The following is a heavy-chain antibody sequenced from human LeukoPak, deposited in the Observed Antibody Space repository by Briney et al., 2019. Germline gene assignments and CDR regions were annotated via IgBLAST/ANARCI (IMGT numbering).Heavy chain of an antibody. CDR1: GFTFSSYG. J-gene: IGHJ4*02. Sequence: GGSLRLSCAASGFTFSSYGMHWVRQAPGKGLEWVAFIRYDGSNKYYADSVKGRFTISRDNSKNTLYLQMNSLRAEDTAVYYCAKENSVGLRGLRIDYWGQGTLVTVSS. D-gene: IGHD5/OR15-5a*01. CDR2: IRYDGSNK. CDR3: AKENSVGLRGLRIDY. V-gene: IGHV3-30*02.